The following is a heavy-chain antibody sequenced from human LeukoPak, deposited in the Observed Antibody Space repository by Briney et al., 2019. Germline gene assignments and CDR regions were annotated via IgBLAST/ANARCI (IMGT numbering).Heavy chain of an antibody. D-gene: IGHD6-25*01. J-gene: IGHJ4*02. V-gene: IGHV4-34*01. Sequence: SQTLSLTCAVYGGSFSGYYCSWIRHPPGKGLGWIGEINHSGSTNYNPSLKSRVTISVDTSKNQFSLKLSSVTAADTAVYYCARGAATGYYFDYWGQGTLVTVSS. CDR3: ARGAATGYYFDY. CDR1: GGSFSGYY. CDR2: INHSGST.